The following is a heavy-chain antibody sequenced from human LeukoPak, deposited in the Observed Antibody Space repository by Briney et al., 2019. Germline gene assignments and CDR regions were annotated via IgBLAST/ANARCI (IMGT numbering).Heavy chain of an antibody. CDR2: INPDGSTT. V-gene: IGHV3-74*01. D-gene: IGHD6-25*01. J-gene: IGHJ4*02. Sequence: GGSLRLSCAASGFSISTYWIHWVRQAPGKGLVWVSRINPDGSTTYYADSVKGRFTISRDNAKSSLYLQMNSLRVEDTAVYYCARDQSAGSESWGQGTLVTVSS. CDR1: GFSISTYW. CDR3: ARDQSAGSES.